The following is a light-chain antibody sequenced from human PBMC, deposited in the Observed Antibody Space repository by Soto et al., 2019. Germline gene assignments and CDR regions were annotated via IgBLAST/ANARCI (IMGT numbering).Light chain of an antibody. J-gene: IGKJ4*01. V-gene: IGKV3-20*01. CDR2: AAS. CDR3: QQYGSSPLLT. CDR1: QSVSSNY. Sequence: EIVLTQSPGTLSLSPGERATLSCRASQSVSSNYLAWYQQKPGQAPRLLIYAASSRPTGIPDRFSGGGSGTDFTLTISRLEPEDFAVYYCQQYGSSPLLTFCGGTEVEIK.